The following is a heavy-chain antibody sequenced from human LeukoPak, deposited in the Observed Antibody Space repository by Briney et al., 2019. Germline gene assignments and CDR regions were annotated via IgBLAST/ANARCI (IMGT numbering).Heavy chain of an antibody. J-gene: IGHJ4*02. Sequence: SVKVSCKASGDTFSSYAISWVRQAPGQGLEWMGGIIPIFGTANYAQKFQGRVTITADKSTSTAYMELSSLRSEDTAVYYCARLSIAVAGTEDYWGQGTLVTVSS. V-gene: IGHV1-69*06. CDR2: IIPIFGTA. CDR1: GDTFSSYA. CDR3: ARLSIAVAGTEDY. D-gene: IGHD6-19*01.